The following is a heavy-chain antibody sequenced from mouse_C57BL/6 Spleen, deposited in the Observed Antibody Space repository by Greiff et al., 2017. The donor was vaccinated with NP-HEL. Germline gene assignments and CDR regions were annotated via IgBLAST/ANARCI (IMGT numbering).Heavy chain of an antibody. CDR2: ISSGSSTI. CDR1: GFTFSDYG. V-gene: IGHV5-17*01. Sequence: EVQLQESGGGLVKPGGSLKLSCAASGFTFSDYGMHWVRQAPEKGLEWVAYISSGSSTIYYADTVKGRFTISRDNAKNTLFLQMTSLRSEDTAMYYCARGTTVVAHFDYWGQGTTLTVSS. CDR3: ARGTTVVAHFDY. J-gene: IGHJ2*01. D-gene: IGHD1-1*01.